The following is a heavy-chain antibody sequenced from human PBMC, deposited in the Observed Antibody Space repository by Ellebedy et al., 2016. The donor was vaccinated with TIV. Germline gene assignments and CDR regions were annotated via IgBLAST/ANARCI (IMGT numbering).Heavy chain of an antibody. J-gene: IGHJ4*02. Sequence: ASVKVSCXASGYTFTNYYMHWVRQAPGQGPEWMGIINPSIDSTSYALKFQGRVTVTRDTSTSAIYMELSSLTSEDTAVYYCARDRTGSWTFDYWGQGTLVTVSS. CDR1: GYTFTNYY. CDR3: ARDRTGSWTFDY. V-gene: IGHV1-46*01. CDR2: INPSIDST. D-gene: IGHD1-26*01.